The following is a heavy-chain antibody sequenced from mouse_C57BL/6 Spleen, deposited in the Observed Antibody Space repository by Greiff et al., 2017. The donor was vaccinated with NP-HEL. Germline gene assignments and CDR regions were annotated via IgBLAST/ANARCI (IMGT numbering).Heavy chain of an antibody. J-gene: IGHJ2*01. Sequence: QVQLQQSGAELVKPGASVKISCKASGYAFSSYWMNWVKQRPGKGLEWIGQIYPGDGDTNYNGKFKGKATLTADKSSSTAYMQLSSLTSEDSAVYFCARGPYEDYFDDWGQGTTLTVSS. CDR1: GYAFSSYW. V-gene: IGHV1-80*01. D-gene: IGHD2-12*01. CDR2: IYPGDGDT. CDR3: ARGPYEDYFDD.